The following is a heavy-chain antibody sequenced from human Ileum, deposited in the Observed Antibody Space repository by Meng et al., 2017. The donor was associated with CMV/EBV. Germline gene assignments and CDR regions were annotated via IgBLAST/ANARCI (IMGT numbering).Heavy chain of an antibody. D-gene: IGHD1-26*01. CDR1: GFTFSSSW. CDR2: MYPDGSAK. Sequence: GGSLRLSCAASGFTFSSSWMSWVRQAPGRGLEWVADMYPDGSAKFYVDSVKGRFTISRDNAKSSLYLQMNSLRAEDTAVYYCARDPAFGALDYWGQGTLVTVSS. CDR3: ARDPAFGALDY. V-gene: IGHV3-7*01. J-gene: IGHJ4*02.